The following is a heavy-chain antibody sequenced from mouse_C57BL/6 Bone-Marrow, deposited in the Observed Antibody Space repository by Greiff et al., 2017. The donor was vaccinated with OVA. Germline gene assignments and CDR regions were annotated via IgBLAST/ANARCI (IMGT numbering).Heavy chain of an antibody. V-gene: IGHV5-12*01. D-gene: IGHD2-3*01. Sequence: DVMLVESGGGLVQPGGSLKLSCAASGFTFSDYYMYWVRQTPEKRLEWVAYISNGGGSTYYPDTVKGRFTISRDNAKNTLYLQMSRLKSEDTAMYYCARQRGYDGYYYWYFDVWGTGTTVTVSS. CDR1: GFTFSDYY. CDR3: ARQRGYDGYYYWYFDV. J-gene: IGHJ1*03. CDR2: ISNGGGST.